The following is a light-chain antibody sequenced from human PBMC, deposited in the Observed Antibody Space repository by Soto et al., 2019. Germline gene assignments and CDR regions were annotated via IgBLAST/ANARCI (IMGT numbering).Light chain of an antibody. CDR2: EVS. J-gene: IGLJ1*01. V-gene: IGLV2-14*01. CDR1: SSDVGGYDY. Sequence: QSALTQPASVSGSPGQSITISCTGTSSDVGGYDYVSWSQLHPGKAPKLMVFEVSNRPSGVSYRFSGSKSGNPASLTISGLQAEDEADYFCSSYSISTAYLFGTGTKV. CDR3: SSYSISTAYL.